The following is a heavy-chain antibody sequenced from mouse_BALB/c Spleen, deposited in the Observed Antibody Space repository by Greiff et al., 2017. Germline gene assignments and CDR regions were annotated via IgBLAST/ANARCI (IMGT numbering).Heavy chain of an antibody. D-gene: IGHD2-14*01. CDR2: ISSGSSTI. CDR1: GFTFSSFG. V-gene: IGHV5-17*02. Sequence: EVKLQESGGGLVQPGGSRKLSCAASGFTFSSFGMHWVRQAPEKGLEWVAYISSGSSTIYYADTVKGRFTISRDNPKNTLFLQMTSLRSEDTAMYYCARSYYRDYFDYWGQGTTLTVSS. J-gene: IGHJ2*01. CDR3: ARSYYRDYFDY.